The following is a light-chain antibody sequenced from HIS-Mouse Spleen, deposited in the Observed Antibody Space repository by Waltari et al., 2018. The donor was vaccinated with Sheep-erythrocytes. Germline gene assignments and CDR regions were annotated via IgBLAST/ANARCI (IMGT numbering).Light chain of an antibody. CDR1: QSLVHSDGNTY. V-gene: IGKV2-30*02. CDR3: MQVT. CDR2: KVS. Sequence: DVVMTQSPLSLPVTLGQPASISCRSSQSLVHSDGNTYLNWFQQRPGQSPRRLIYKVSNRDSGVPDVFSGSGSGTDFPLKISRVEAEDVGVYYWMQVTFGQGTKLEIK. J-gene: IGKJ2*01.